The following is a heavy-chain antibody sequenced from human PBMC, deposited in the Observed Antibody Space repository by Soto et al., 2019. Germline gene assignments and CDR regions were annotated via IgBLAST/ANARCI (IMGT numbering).Heavy chain of an antibody. CDR1: GFTFSSYI. V-gene: IGHV3-48*02. CDR2: ISRSSRTI. D-gene: IGHD3-22*01. CDR3: ARESYYYDSSTFDI. Sequence: EVQLVESGGGLVQPGGSLRLSCAASGFTFSSYIMNWVRQAPGKGLEWVSYISRSSRTIYYADSVKGRFTISRDNAKNPLYLQMNSLRDEDTSVYYCARESYYYDSSTFDIWGQGTMVTVSS. J-gene: IGHJ3*02.